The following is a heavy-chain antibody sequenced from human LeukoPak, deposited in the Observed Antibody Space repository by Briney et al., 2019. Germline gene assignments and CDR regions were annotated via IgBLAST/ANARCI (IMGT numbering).Heavy chain of an antibody. CDR3: ARAGLRVQLWYPLFDY. CDR1: GGSISSSNW. CDR2: IYHSGST. V-gene: IGHV4-4*02. J-gene: IGHJ4*02. D-gene: IGHD5-18*01. Sequence: PSETLSLTCAVSGGSISSSNWWSWVRQPPGQGLEWIGEIYHSGSTNYNPSLKSRVTISVDKSKNQFSLKLSSVTAADTAVYYCARAGLRVQLWYPLFDYWGQGTLVTVSS.